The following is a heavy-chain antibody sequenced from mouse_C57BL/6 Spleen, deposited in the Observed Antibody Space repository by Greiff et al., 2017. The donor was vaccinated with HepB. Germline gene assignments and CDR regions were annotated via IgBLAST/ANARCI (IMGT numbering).Heavy chain of an antibody. J-gene: IGHJ4*01. Sequence: QVQLKQPGAELVKPGASVKLSCKASGYTFTSYWMHWVKQRPGRGLEWIGRIDPNSGGTKYNEKFKSKATLTVDKPSSTAYMQLSSLTSEDSAVYYCARSITTVVAQPLYAMDYWGQGTSVTVAS. CDR2: IDPNSGGT. CDR3: ARSITTVVAQPLYAMDY. CDR1: GYTFTSYW. V-gene: IGHV1-72*01. D-gene: IGHD1-1*01.